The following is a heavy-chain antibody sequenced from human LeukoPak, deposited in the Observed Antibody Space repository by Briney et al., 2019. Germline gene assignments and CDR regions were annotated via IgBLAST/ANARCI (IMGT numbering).Heavy chain of an antibody. J-gene: IGHJ4*02. V-gene: IGHV4-34*01. CDR2: INHSGST. CDR1: GGSFSGYY. CDR3: ARVRGDSSGYYYGITIFDY. Sequence: SETLSLTCAVYGGSFSGYYWSWIRQPPGKGLEWLGEINHSGSTNYNPSLKSRVTISVDTSKNQFSLKLSSVTAADTAVYYCARVRGDSSGYYYGITIFDYWGQGTLVTVSS. D-gene: IGHD3-22*01.